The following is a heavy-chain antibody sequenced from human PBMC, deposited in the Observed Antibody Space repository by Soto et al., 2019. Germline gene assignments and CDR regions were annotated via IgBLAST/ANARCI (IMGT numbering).Heavy chain of an antibody. CDR2: INSDGSST. Sequence: GSLRLSCAASGFTFSSYWMHWVRQAPGKGLVWVSRINSDGSSTSYADSVKGRFTISRDNAKNTLYLQMNSLRADDTAVYYCTRDWRAIGFDNLFDPWVQVTLASVAS. V-gene: IGHV3-74*01. CDR3: TRDWRAIGFDNLFDP. J-gene: IGHJ5*02. D-gene: IGHD2-2*03. CDR1: GFTFSSYW.